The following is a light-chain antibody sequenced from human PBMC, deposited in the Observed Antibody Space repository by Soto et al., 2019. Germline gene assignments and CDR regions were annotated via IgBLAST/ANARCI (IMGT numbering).Light chain of an antibody. CDR3: HEDDQWRGRT. CDR1: PSVRAN. V-gene: IGKV3-15*01. Sequence: EVLLTQSPATLPVSPREIDTLSCRATPSVRANLAWYPQKPGQAPILLLFEASTRATGIPARFSGSGSWTECTLTISTPQSEDSALYYCHEDDQWRGRTFGQGTKV. CDR2: EAS. J-gene: IGKJ1*01.